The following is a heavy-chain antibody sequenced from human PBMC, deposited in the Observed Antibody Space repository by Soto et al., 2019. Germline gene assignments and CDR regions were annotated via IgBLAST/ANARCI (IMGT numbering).Heavy chain of an antibody. V-gene: IGHV3-21*01. D-gene: IGHD3-22*01. CDR2: ISSSSSYI. J-gene: IGHJ6*02. Sequence: GGSLRLSCAASGFTFSSYSMNWFRQAPGKGLEWVSSISSSSSYIYYADSVKGRFTISRDNAKNSLYLQMNSLRAEDTAVYYCARDLLYYYDSSGYYGMDVWGQGTTVTVSS. CDR3: ARDLLYYYDSSGYYGMDV. CDR1: GFTFSSYS.